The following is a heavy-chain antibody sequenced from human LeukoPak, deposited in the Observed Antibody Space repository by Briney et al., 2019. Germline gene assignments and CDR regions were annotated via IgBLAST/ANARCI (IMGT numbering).Heavy chain of an antibody. V-gene: IGHV3-7*01. Sequence: PGGSLRLSCAASGFTFSSYWMSWVRQAPGKGLEWVANINQDGNEKYYVDSVKGRFTISRDNAKNSVYLQMNSLKTEDTAVCYCARDRVWTVLYWGQGTLVTVSS. CDR3: ARDRVWTVLY. CDR1: GFTFSSYW. CDR2: INQDGNEK. D-gene: IGHD6-13*01. J-gene: IGHJ4*02.